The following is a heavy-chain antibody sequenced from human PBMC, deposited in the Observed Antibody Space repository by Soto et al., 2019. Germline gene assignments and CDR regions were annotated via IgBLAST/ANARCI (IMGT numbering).Heavy chain of an antibody. CDR3: ARVNYYDSSGYSLGVSGPRGYYYYGMDV. Sequence: GASVKVSCKASGYTFTSYGISWVRQAPGQGLEWMGWISAYNGNTNYAQKLQGRVTMTTDTSTSTAYMELRSLRSDDTAVYYCARVNYYDSSGYSLGVSGPRGYYYYGMDVWGQGTTVTVS. CDR1: GYTFTSYG. D-gene: IGHD3-22*01. V-gene: IGHV1-18*01. CDR2: ISAYNGNT. J-gene: IGHJ6*02.